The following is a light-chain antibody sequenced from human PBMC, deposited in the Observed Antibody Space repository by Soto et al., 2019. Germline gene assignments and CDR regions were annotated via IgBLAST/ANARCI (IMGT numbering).Light chain of an antibody. J-gene: IGKJ2*01. CDR2: AAS. CDR1: QSISSY. CDR3: QQSYSTPMYT. Sequence: DIQMTQSPSSLSASVGDRVTITCRASQSISSYLNWYQQKPGKAPKLLIYAASSLQSGVPSRFSGRGSVTDFTLTISSLQPEAFATYYCQQSYSTPMYTVGQGTKLEIK. V-gene: IGKV1-39*01.